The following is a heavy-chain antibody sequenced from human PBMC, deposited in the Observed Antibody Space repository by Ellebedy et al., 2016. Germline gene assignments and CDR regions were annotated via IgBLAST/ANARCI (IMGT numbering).Heavy chain of an antibody. CDR3: ARGTVVTPDRAFDI. CDR1: GFTVSGNY. CDR2: IYSGGST. J-gene: IGHJ3*02. V-gene: IGHV3-66*01. D-gene: IGHD4-23*01. Sequence: GESLKISCAASGFTVSGNYMSWVRQAPEKGLEWVSVIYSGGSTYYADSVKGRFTISRDNSKNTLYLQMNSLRAEDTAVYYCARGTVVTPDRAFDIWGQGTMVTVSS.